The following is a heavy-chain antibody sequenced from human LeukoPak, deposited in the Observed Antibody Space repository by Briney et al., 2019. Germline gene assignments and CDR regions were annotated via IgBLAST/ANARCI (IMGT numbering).Heavy chain of an antibody. CDR2: IYTSGST. Sequence: ETLSLTCTVSGGSISSYYWGWIRQPAGKGLEWIGRIYTSGSTNYNPSLKSRVTMSVDTSKNQFSLKLSSVTAADTAVYYCARSSGYLPNYFDYWGQGTLVTVSS. J-gene: IGHJ4*02. D-gene: IGHD5-12*01. CDR1: GGSISSYY. V-gene: IGHV4-4*07. CDR3: ARSSGYLPNYFDY.